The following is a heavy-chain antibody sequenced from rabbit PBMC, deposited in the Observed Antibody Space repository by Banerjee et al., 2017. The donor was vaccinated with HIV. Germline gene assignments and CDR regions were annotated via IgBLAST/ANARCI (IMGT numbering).Heavy chain of an antibody. CDR1: GFDFSSYY. J-gene: IGHJ4*01. D-gene: IGHD2-1*01. CDR3: ARDQGYDDYEGRGNL. CDR2: IDPVFGST. V-gene: IGHV1S7*01. Sequence: QLKESGGGLVQPGGSLKLSCKASGFDFSSYYMSWVRQAPGKGLEWIGYIDPVFGSTYYASWVNGRFTISSHNAQNTLYLQLNSLTAADTATYFCARDQGYDDYEGRGNLWGPGTLVTV.